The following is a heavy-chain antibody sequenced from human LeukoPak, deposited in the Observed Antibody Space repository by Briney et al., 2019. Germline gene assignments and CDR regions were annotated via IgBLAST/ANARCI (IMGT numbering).Heavy chain of an antibody. CDR1: GFTFSSHW. V-gene: IGHV3-7*01. CDR3: ARILSSSHAFDI. J-gene: IGHJ3*02. D-gene: IGHD6-13*01. CDR2: IKQGGSER. Sequence: GGSLRLSCAGSGFTFSSHWMSWVRQAPGKGLEWVANIKQGGSERYYVDSVKGRFIISRDNAKNSLYLQMNSLRAEDTAVYYCARILSSSHAFDIWGQGTMVTVSS.